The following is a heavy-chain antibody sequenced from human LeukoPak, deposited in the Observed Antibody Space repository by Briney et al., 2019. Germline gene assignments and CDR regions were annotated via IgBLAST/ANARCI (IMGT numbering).Heavy chain of an antibody. V-gene: IGHV3-7*01. CDR2: IKQDGSEK. CDR3: ARSSSSGWSAGGYFEH. D-gene: IGHD6-13*01. CDR1: GFTFSSYW. J-gene: IGHJ1*01. Sequence: GGSLRLSCAASGFTFSSYWMSWVRQAPGKGLEWVANIKQDGSEKHYVDSVKGRFTISRDNSKNTLYLQMNSLRAEDTAVYYCARSSSSGWSAGGYFEHWGQGTLVTVSS.